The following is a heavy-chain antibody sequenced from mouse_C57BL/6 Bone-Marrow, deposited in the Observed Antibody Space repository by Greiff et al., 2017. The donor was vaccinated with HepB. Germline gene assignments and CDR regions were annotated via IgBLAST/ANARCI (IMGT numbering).Heavy chain of an antibody. CDR1: GYTFTSYG. J-gene: IGHJ1*03. CDR3: ARKGDSGWYFDV. CDR2: IYPRSGNT. V-gene: IGHV1-81*01. Sequence: VQLQQSGAELARPGASVKLSCKASGYTFTSYGISWVKQRPGQGLEWIGEIYPRSGNTYYNEKFKGKATLTADKSSSTAYMELRSLTSEDSAVYFCARKGDSGWYFDVWGTGTTVTVSS.